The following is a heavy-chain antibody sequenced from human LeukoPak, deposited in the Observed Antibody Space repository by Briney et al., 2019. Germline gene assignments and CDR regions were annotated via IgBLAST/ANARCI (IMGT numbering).Heavy chain of an antibody. V-gene: IGHV4-39*01. CDR2: IHDDGRT. Sequence: SETLSLTCSVSGGSMSDSITWGWVRQPPGKGLEWLANIHDDGRTAPNPSLRSRLTISQDRSKNQFSLKVSSVTAADTAVYYCARGVDPPNPHLDVWGKGTTVTVSS. CDR3: ARGVDPPNPHLDV. D-gene: IGHD5-12*01. J-gene: IGHJ6*04. CDR1: GGSMSDSIT.